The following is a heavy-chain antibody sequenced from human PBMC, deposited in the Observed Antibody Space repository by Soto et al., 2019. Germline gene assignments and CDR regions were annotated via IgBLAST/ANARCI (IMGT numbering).Heavy chain of an antibody. CDR2: IWYDGSNK. V-gene: IGHV3-33*01. CDR3: ARDLPPPGVVKYGMDV. CDR1: GFTFSSYG. J-gene: IGHJ6*02. Sequence: GGSLRLSCAASGFTFSSYGMHWVRQAPGKGLEWVAVIWYDGSNKYYADSVKGRFTISRDNSKNTLYLQMNSLRAEDTAVYYCARDLPPPGVVKYGMDVWGQGATVTVSS. D-gene: IGHD3-3*01.